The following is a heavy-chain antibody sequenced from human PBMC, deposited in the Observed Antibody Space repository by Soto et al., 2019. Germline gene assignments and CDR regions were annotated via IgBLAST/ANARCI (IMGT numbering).Heavy chain of an antibody. Sequence: QVQLVQSGAEVKKPGSSVKVSCKASGGTFSTYTIIWVRQAPGQGLDWLGRIIPMLVITNNAQRFQGRVPTTADKASSTPYPVLSSLGSEDTAVYYCTLGRWSAENFDIWGRGTLVTVSS. J-gene: IGHJ3*02. CDR2: IIPMLVIT. CDR1: GGTFSTYT. CDR3: TLGRWSAENFDI. V-gene: IGHV1-69*02. D-gene: IGHD6-13*01.